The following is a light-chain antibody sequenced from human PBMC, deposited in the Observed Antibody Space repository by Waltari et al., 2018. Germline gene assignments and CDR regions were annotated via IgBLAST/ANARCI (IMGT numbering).Light chain of an antibody. CDR1: QSASKY. CDR3: QQRNDWPLT. V-gene: IGKV3-11*01. Sequence: ELLLTQSPAPLSLSPGERATPSCRASQSASKYVAWYQQRPGQAPRLLIYDASNRATGVPDRFDAFGSGTDFTLTISSLEPEDFAVYYCQQRNDWPLTFGGGTRVEIK. J-gene: IGKJ4*01. CDR2: DAS.